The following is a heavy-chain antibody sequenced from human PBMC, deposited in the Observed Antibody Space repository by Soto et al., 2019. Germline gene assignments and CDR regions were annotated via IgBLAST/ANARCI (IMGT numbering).Heavy chain of an antibody. CDR3: ARGGFYFDY. CDR2: INAGNGNT. D-gene: IGHD3-16*01. J-gene: IGHJ4*02. V-gene: IGHV1-3*01. Sequence: QVQLVQSGAEVKKPGASVKVSCKASGYTFTNYAMHWVRQTPGQRLEWMGWINAGNGNTKYSQKFQGRVTITRDTSASAGYLELSSLKFEDTAVYYCARGGFYFDYWGQGTLVTVSS. CDR1: GYTFTNYA.